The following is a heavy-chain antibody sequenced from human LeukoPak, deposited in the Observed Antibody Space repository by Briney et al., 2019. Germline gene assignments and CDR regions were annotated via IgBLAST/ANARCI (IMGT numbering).Heavy chain of an antibody. D-gene: IGHD3-10*01. Sequence: SETLSLTCTVSGGSISSSSYYWGWIRQPPGKGLEWIGSIYYSGNTYYNPSLKSRVTISVDTSKNQFSLKLSSVTAADTAVYYCARLGYGSGSYYTLFDYWGQGTLVTVSS. CDR1: GGSISSSSYY. J-gene: IGHJ4*02. CDR3: ARLGYGSGSYYTLFDY. CDR2: IYYSGNT. V-gene: IGHV4-39*01.